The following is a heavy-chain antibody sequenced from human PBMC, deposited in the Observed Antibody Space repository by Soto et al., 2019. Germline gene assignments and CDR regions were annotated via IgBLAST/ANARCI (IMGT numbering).Heavy chain of an antibody. V-gene: IGHV4-4*02. J-gene: IGHJ4*02. Sequence: PSETLSLTCAVSGGSFTSNNWWAWVRQPPGQGLEWIGEIYRTGSTNYNPSLKSRVTISLDKSENQFSLKVTSLTAADTAVYYCASRDPGTSVDYWGQGTLVTVSS. CDR2: IYRTGST. CDR1: GGSFTSNNW. D-gene: IGHD1-7*01. CDR3: ASRDPGTSVDY.